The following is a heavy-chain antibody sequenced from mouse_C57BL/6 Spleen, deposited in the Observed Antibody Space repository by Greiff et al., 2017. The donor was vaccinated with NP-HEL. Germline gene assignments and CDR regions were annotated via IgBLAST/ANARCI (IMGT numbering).Heavy chain of an antibody. D-gene: IGHD1-1*01. CDR3: ARKSSYRAMDY. V-gene: IGHV1-55*01. CDR1: GYTFTSYW. CDR2: IYPGSGST. J-gene: IGHJ4*01. Sequence: QVQLKQSGAELVKPGASVKMSCKASGYTFTSYWITWVKQRPGQGLEWIGDIYPGSGSTNYNEKFKSKATLTVDTSSSTAYMQLSSLTSEDSAVYYCARKSSYRAMDYWGQGTSVTVSS.